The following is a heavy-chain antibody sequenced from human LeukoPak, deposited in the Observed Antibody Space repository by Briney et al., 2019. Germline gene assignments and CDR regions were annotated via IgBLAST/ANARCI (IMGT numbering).Heavy chain of an antibody. J-gene: IGHJ3*02. D-gene: IGHD6-13*01. CDR3: AREYSSSWYREAFDI. Sequence: SETLSLTCTVSGGSISSGDYYWSWIRQPPGKGLEWIGYIYYSGSTYYNPSLMSRVTISVDTSKNQFSLKLSSVTAADTAVYYCAREYSSSWYREAFDIWGQGTMVTVSS. V-gene: IGHV4-30-4*08. CDR1: GGSISSGDYY. CDR2: IYYSGST.